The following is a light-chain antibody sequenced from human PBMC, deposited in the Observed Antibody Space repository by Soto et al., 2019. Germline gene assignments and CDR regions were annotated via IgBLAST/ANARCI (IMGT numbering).Light chain of an antibody. J-gene: IGKJ4*01. V-gene: IGKV2-28*01. CDR1: QSLLHRSGYNY. CDR2: LGS. Sequence: DIVMTQSPLSLPVTPGAPASISCRSSQSLLHRSGYNYLTWYLQKPGQSPQLLIYLGSSRASGVPDTFSGSGSGPDFTLKIRRVEAEDVGVYYCMQALHAPLTFGGGTKVEIK. CDR3: MQALHAPLT.